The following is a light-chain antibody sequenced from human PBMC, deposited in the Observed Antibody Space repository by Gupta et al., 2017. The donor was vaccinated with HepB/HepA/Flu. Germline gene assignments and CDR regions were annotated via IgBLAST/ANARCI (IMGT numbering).Light chain of an antibody. CDR1: RSDVGGYNY. CDR3: SSYTSSSTYVV. Sequence: QSALTQPASVSGSPGQSITISCTGTRSDVGGYNYVSWYQQHPGKAPKLMICDVSNRPSGVSNRFSGSKSGNTASLTISGLQAEDEADYYCSSYTSSSTYVVFGGGTKLTVL. CDR2: DVS. V-gene: IGLV2-14*01. J-gene: IGLJ2*01.